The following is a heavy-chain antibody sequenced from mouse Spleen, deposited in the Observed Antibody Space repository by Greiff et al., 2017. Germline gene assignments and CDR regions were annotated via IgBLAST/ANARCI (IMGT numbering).Heavy chain of an antibody. D-gene: IGHD2-1*01. CDR2: INPNNGGT. J-gene: IGHJ3*01. CDR1: GYTFTDYN. CDR3: ARFYYGNPSWFAY. Sequence: VQLKQSGPELVKPGASVKMSCKASGYTFTDYNMHWVKQSHGKSLEWIGYINPNNGGTSYNQKFKGKATLTVNKSSSTAYMELRSLTSEDSAVYYCARFYYGNPSWFAYWGQGTLVTVSA. V-gene: IGHV1-22*01.